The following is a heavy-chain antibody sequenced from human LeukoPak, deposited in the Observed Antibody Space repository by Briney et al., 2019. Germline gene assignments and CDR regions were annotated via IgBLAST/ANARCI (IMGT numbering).Heavy chain of an antibody. CDR3: AVSNWNYVALFDY. CDR1: GFTFSSYW. Sequence: GGSLRLSCAAPGFTFSSYWMSWVRQAPGKGLEWVANIKQDGSEKYYVDSVKGRFTISRDNAKNSLYLQMNSLRAEDTAVYYCAVSNWNYVALFDYWGQGTLVTVSS. J-gene: IGHJ4*02. CDR2: IKQDGSEK. V-gene: IGHV3-7*01. D-gene: IGHD1-7*01.